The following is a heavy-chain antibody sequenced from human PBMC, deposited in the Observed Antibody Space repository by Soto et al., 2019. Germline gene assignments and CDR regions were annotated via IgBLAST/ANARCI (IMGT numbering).Heavy chain of an antibody. J-gene: IGHJ6*02. D-gene: IGHD3-22*01. CDR1: GYTFTSYG. CDR3: ARGGYYDSSGSRNYHSYGMNV. Sequence: ASVKVSCKASGYTFTSYGIIWVRQAPGQGLEWMGWISAYNGNTNYAQKLQGRVTMTTDTSTSTAYMELRSLRSDDTAMYYCARGGYYDSSGSRNYHSYGMNVWGQGTTVTVSS. V-gene: IGHV1-18*01. CDR2: ISAYNGNT.